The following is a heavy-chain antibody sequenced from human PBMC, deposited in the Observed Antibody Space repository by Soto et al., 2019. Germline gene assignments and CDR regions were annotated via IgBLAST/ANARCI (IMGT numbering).Heavy chain of an antibody. Sequence: QLLESGGGLVQPGGSLRVSCAASGFTFSTHDMSWVRQAPGKGLEWVSTMSTSGGTYYADSVKGRFTISRDNSKKTLYLQMDSLSAEDTAVYYCAKGLDTGWYFFYLWGQGTLVTVSS. CDR2: MSTSGGT. D-gene: IGHD6-19*01. J-gene: IGHJ4*02. CDR3: AKGLDTGWYFFYL. CDR1: GFTFSTHD. V-gene: IGHV3-23*01.